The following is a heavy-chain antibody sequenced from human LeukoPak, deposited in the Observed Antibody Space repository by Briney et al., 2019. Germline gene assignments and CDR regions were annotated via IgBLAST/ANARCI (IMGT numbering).Heavy chain of an antibody. D-gene: IGHD6-19*01. CDR1: GFTFSSYE. CDR3: ARVIAVAGLDAFDI. Sequence: GGSLRLSCAASGFTFSSYEMNWVRQAPGKGLEWVSYISSSGSTIYYADSVKGRFTISRDNAKNSLYLQMNSLSAEDTAVYYCARVIAVAGLDAFDIWGQGTMVTVSS. CDR2: ISSSGSTI. V-gene: IGHV3-48*03. J-gene: IGHJ3*02.